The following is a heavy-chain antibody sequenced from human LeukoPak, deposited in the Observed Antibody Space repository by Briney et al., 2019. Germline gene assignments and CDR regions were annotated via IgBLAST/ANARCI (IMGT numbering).Heavy chain of an antibody. CDR3: ARVPLHSGSYYGYMDV. CDR1: GGTFSSYA. CDR2: IITIFGTA. V-gene: IGHV1-69*13. D-gene: IGHD1-26*01. J-gene: IGHJ6*03. Sequence: WASVKVSCKASGGTFSSYAISWVRQAPGQGLEWMGGIITIFGTANYAQKFQGRVTITADESTSTAYMELSSLRSEDTAVYYCARVPLHSGSYYGYMDVWGKGTTVTVSS.